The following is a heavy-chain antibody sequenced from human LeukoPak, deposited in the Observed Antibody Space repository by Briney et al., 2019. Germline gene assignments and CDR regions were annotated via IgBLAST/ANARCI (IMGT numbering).Heavy chain of an antibody. CDR3: ARTGFSSGWYSNYYYMDV. CDR2: IKQDGSEK. Sequence: GGSLRLSCAASGFTFNSYWMSWVRQAPGKGLEWVANIKQDGSEKFYVDSVKGRFTISRDNAKNSLYLQMNSLRAEDTAVYYCARTGFSSGWYSNYYYMDVWGKGTTVTISS. CDR1: GFTFNSYW. V-gene: IGHV3-7*01. D-gene: IGHD6-19*01. J-gene: IGHJ6*03.